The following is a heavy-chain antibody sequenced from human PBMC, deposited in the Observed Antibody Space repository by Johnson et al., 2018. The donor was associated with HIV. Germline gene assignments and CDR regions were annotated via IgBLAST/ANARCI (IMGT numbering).Heavy chain of an antibody. V-gene: IGHV3-11*04. CDR3: AKEDCSSVVSSDDTFDI. Sequence: QVQLMESGGGVVQPGRSLRLSCAASGFTFSDYYMSWIRQAPAKGLEWVSYISSSGSIIYYADSVKGRFTISRDNAKNSLYLQMNSLRAEDTAVYYCAKEDCSSVVSSDDTFDIWGQVTMVTLSS. J-gene: IGHJ3*02. D-gene: IGHD2-2*01. CDR1: GFTFSDYY. CDR2: ISSSGSII.